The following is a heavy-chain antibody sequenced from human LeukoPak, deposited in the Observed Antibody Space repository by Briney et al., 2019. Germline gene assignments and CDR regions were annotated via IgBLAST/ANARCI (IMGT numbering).Heavy chain of an antibody. CDR3: ARAIMIVVVRPFDY. CDR1: GFTFSSYA. CDR2: ISYDGSNK. Sequence: PGGSLRLSCAASGFTFSSYAMHWVRQAPGKGLEGVAVISYDGSNKYYADSVKGRFTISRDNSKNTLYLQMNSLRAEDTAVYYCARAIMIVVVRPFDYWGQGTLVTVSS. V-gene: IGHV3-30-3*01. J-gene: IGHJ4*02. D-gene: IGHD3-22*01.